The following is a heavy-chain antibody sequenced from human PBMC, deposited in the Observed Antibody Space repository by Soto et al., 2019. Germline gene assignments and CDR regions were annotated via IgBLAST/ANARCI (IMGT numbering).Heavy chain of an antibody. CDR3: ERTDKFNSQRRGWSDRFDY. J-gene: IGHJ4*02. CDR1: GFTFTNYA. V-gene: IGHV3-23*01. Sequence: EMQLLESGGGLVQPGGSLRLFCAASGFTFTNYAMTWVRQAPGKGLEWVSTITPTGATFYGDTVKGRFTISRDNSRSTWLLQMNSLRAEDTSMYYCERTDKFNSQRRGWSDRFDYWGQGSLVTVSS. D-gene: IGHD6-19*01. CDR2: ITPTGAT.